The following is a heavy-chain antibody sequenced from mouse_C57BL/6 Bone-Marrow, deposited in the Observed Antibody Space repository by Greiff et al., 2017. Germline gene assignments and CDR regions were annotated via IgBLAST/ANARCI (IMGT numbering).Heavy chain of an antibody. Sequence: EVKLQESGPGLVKPSQSLSLTCSVTGYSITSGYYWNWIRQFPGNKLEWMGYISYDGSNNYNPSLKNRISITRDTSKNQFFLKLNSVTTEDTATYYCARDYGRRYFDVWGTGTTVTVSS. J-gene: IGHJ1*03. D-gene: IGHD1-1*01. V-gene: IGHV3-6*01. CDR3: ARDYGRRYFDV. CDR2: ISYDGSN. CDR1: GYSITSGYY.